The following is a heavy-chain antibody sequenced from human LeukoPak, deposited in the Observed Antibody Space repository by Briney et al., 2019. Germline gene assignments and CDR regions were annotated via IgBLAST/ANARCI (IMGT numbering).Heavy chain of an antibody. D-gene: IGHD3-10*01. V-gene: IGHV3-30*18. J-gene: IGHJ4*02. CDR1: AFTFSSYG. CDR3: AKDHAMGRGVHPFDY. Sequence: GRSLRLSCAASAFTFSSYGMHWVRQAPGKGLEWVAVISYDGSNKYYADSVKGRFTISRDNSKNTLYLQMNSLRAEDTAVYYCAKDHAMGRGVHPFDYWGQGTLVTVSS. CDR2: ISYDGSNK.